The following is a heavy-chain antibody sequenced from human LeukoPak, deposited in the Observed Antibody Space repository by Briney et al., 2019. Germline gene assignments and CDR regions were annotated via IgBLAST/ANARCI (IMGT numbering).Heavy chain of an antibody. Sequence: GGSLRLSCEASGFTLSNSWTSWLRQAPGKGLEGVAHTNEVGSDKYYVDSVKDRFSISKDNVKNSLYLQMNRLRAEDTGVYYCAFWSGNLYFWGQGALVTVSS. D-gene: IGHD3-3*01. CDR1: GFTLSNSW. V-gene: IGHV3-7*01. CDR2: TNEVGSDK. CDR3: AFWSGNLYF. J-gene: IGHJ4*02.